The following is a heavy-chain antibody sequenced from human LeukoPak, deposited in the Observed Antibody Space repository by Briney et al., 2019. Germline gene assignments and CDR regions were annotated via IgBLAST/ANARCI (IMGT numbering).Heavy chain of an antibody. V-gene: IGHV3-15*01. CDR2: IKSETNSGTT. CDR1: GFTFSNAR. J-gene: IGHJ4*02. Sequence: GGSLRLSCAASGFTFSNARMNWVRQAPGKGLEWVGRIKSETNSGTTDYAASVKGRFTISRDDSKNTLFLQMNSLKTEDTAVYYCTTEMTTVTTYGSGYYFDYWGQGTLVTVSS. D-gene: IGHD4-17*01. CDR3: TTEMTTVTTYGSGYYFDY.